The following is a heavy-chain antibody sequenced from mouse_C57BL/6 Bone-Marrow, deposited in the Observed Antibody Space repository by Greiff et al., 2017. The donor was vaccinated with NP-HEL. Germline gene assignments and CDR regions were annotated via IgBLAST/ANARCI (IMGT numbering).Heavy chain of an antibody. CDR1: GYTFTSYG. CDR2: IYPRSGNT. Sequence: VQGVESGAELARPGASVKLSCKASGYTFTSYGISWVKQRTGQGLEWIGEIYPRSGNTYYNEKFKGKATLTADKSSSTAYMELRSLTSEDSAVYFCARERGGKIVDYWGQGTTLTVSS. J-gene: IGHJ2*01. D-gene: IGHD1-1*02. CDR3: ARERGGKIVDY. V-gene: IGHV1-81*01.